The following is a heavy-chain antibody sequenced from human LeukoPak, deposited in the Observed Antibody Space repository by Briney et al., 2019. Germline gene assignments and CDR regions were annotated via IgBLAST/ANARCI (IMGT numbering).Heavy chain of an antibody. Sequence: ASVKVSCKASGYTFTGYFLHWVRQAPGQGREWMGLVNPNRGGTNYAQKFQGRVTMTRGTSISTAYMELSRLRSDDTAVYYCARGRTIFGVITHLFDYWGQGTLVTVSS. D-gene: IGHD3-3*01. CDR2: VNPNRGGT. CDR1: GYTFTGYF. V-gene: IGHV1-2*06. J-gene: IGHJ4*02. CDR3: ARGRTIFGVITHLFDY.